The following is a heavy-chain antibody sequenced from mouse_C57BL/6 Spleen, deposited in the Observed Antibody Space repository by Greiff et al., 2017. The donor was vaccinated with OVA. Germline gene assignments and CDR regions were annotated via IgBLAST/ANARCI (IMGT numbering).Heavy chain of an antibody. J-gene: IGHJ2*01. CDR1: GYSITSGYY. V-gene: IGHV3-6*01. Sequence: EVQLQESGPGLVKPSQSLSLTCSVTGYSITSGYYWNWIRQFPGNKLEWMGYISYDGSNNYNPSLKNRISITRDTSKNQFFLKLNSVTTEDTATYYCARDGSRDPFDYWGQGTTLTVSS. CDR2: ISYDGSN. CDR3: ARDGSRDPFDY. D-gene: IGHD1-1*01.